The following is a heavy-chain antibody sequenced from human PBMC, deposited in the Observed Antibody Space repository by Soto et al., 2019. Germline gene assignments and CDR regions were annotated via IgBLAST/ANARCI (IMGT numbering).Heavy chain of an antibody. CDR2: LSNTGRRT. V-gene: IGHV3-23*01. D-gene: IGHD3-10*01. CDR3: AAEMAASRGPFDN. J-gene: IGHJ4*02. CDR1: VFPFGANA. Sequence: VGSLRLSCVVSVFPFGANAMSWVRQAPGKGLEWVSGLSNTGRRTYYADSVKGRFTISRDNSKNTVYLQMNSLRVEDTAVYYCAAEMAASRGPFDNWGQGTLLTVSS.